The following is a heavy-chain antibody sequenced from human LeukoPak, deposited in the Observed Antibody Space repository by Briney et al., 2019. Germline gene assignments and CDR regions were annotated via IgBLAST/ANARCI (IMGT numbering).Heavy chain of an antibody. CDR3: ARDPSGP. CDR2: ISSSSVTI. CDR1: GFTFSSYS. D-gene: IGHD6-6*01. Sequence: GGSLRLSCAASGFTFSSYSMNWVRRAPGKGLEWVSYISSSSVTIYYADSVKGRFTISRDNAKNSLYLQMNSLRAEDTAVYYCARDPSGPWGQGTLVTVSS. V-gene: IGHV3-48*01. J-gene: IGHJ4*02.